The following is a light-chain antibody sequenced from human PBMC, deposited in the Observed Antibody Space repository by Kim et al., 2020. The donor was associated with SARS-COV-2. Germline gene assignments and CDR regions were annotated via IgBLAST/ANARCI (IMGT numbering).Light chain of an antibody. J-gene: IGLJ3*02. CDR3: GTWDSSLSAWV. CDR1: GSNIGNNY. Sequence: GQKAAIACSGRGSNIGNNYVSWYQQLPGTAPKLLIYDNNKRPSGIPDRFSGSKSGTSATLGITGLQTGDEADYYCGTWDSSLSAWVFGGGTQLTVL. V-gene: IGLV1-51*01. CDR2: DNN.